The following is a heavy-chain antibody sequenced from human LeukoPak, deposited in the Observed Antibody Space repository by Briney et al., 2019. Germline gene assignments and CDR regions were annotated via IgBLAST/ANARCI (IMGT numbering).Heavy chain of an antibody. V-gene: IGHV4-59*08. CDR2: IYYSGST. CDR1: GGSISSYY. CDR3: ARQPILGGNVYFDY. J-gene: IGHJ4*02. D-gene: IGHD2-15*01. Sequence: PSETLSLTCTVSGGSISSYYWSWIRQPPGKGLKWIGYIYYSGSTNYNPSLKSRVTISVDTSKNQFYLKLSSVTAADAAVYYCARQPILGGNVYFDYWGQGTLVTVFS.